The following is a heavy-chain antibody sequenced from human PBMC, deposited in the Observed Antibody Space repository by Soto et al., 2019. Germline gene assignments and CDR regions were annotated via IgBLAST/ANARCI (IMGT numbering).Heavy chain of an antibody. CDR1: GYTFTSYG. D-gene: IGHD3-3*01. CDR2: ISAYNGNT. Sequence: KVPPASVKVSCKASGYTFTSYGISWVRQAPGQGLEWMGWISAYNGNTNYAQKLQGRVTMTTDTSTSTAYMELRSLRSDDTAVYYCARDHPVLGYDFWSGRLADAFDIWGQGTMVTVSS. V-gene: IGHV1-18*01. CDR3: ARDHPVLGYDFWSGRLADAFDI. J-gene: IGHJ3*02.